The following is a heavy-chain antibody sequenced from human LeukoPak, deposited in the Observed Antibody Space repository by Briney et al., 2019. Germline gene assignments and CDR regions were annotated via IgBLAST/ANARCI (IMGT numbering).Heavy chain of an antibody. Sequence: GASVKVSCKASGYTFTGYYMHWVRQAPGQGLEWMGWINPNSGGTNYAQKFQGRVTMTRDTSISTAYMELSRLRSDDTAVYYCARGLDLGYSGYDYFDYWGQGTLVTVSS. J-gene: IGHJ4*02. V-gene: IGHV1-2*02. CDR1: GYTFTGYY. CDR2: INPNSGGT. D-gene: IGHD5-12*01. CDR3: ARGLDLGYSGYDYFDY.